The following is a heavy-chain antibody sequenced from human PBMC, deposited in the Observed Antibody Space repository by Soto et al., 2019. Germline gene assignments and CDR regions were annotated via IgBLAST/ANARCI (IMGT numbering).Heavy chain of an antibody. CDR3: ARDLDYYDSSGYYYYYGMDV. J-gene: IGHJ6*02. Sequence: HSQTLSLTCAISGDSVSSNSAAWNWIRQSPSRGLEWLGRTYYRSKWYNDYAVSVKSRITINPDTSKNQFSLQLNSVTPEDTAVYYCARDLDYYDSSGYYYYYGMDVWGQGTTVTVSS. V-gene: IGHV6-1*01. CDR1: GDSVSSNSAA. D-gene: IGHD3-22*01. CDR2: TYYRSKWYN.